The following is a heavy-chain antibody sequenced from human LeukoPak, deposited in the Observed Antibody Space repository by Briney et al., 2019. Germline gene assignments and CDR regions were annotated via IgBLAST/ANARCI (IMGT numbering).Heavy chain of an antibody. CDR1: GYSFIGYG. CDR2: INGNTGNT. D-gene: IGHD6-13*01. V-gene: IGHV1-18*01. Sequence: ASVKVSCKASGYSFIGYGISWVRQAPGQGLEWMGWINGNTGNTDYSEKFQGRVTMTKDTSTTTAYLELRGLRSDDTAMYYCARDTSDSWYDIFGDYWGQGTLVTVSS. J-gene: IGHJ4*02. CDR3: ARDTSDSWYDIFGDY.